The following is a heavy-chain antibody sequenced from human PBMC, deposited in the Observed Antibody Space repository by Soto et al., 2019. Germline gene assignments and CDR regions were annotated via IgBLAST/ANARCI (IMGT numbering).Heavy chain of an antibody. CDR3: ARDEVGDTTFWGYLDY. V-gene: IGHV3-33*01. D-gene: IGHD2-21*01. J-gene: IGHJ4*02. Sequence: QVLLVESGGGVVQPGRSLRLSCAASGSIFRGYGMHWVRQAPGKGLEWVAVIRFDGSNINYADFVMGRFTISRDNSKNMLYLEMNSLRVEDTAVYYCARDEVGDTTFWGYLDYWGQGTLVTVSS. CDR1: GSIFRGYG. CDR2: IRFDGSNI.